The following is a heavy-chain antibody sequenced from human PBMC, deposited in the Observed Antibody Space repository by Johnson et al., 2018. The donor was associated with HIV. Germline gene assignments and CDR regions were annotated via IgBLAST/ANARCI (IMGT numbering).Heavy chain of an antibody. V-gene: IGHV3-7*02. Sequence: EQLVESGGGLVQPGGSLRLSCAASGFAFGSYWMHWVRQAPGKGLQWVANINQYGSEEYYVDSVKGRFTISRDNAKSSLYLQMNSLRAEDTAVYYCARAGYGDYWYAFDIWGQGTMVTVSS. J-gene: IGHJ3*02. CDR1: GFAFGSYW. CDR3: ARAGYGDYWYAFDI. CDR2: INQYGSEE. D-gene: IGHD4-17*01.